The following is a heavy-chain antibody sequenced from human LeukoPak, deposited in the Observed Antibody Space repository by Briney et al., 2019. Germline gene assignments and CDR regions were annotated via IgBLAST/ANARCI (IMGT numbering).Heavy chain of an antibody. V-gene: IGHV4-34*01. CDR2: INDSGST. D-gene: IGHD4-17*01. J-gene: IGHJ4*02. Sequence: SETLSLTCAVYGGSFGGYYWSWIRQPPGKGLEWIGEINDSGSTNYTPSLKSRVTISVDTSKNQFSLKLSSVTAADTAVYYCARHPSMTTVTYDYWGQGTLVTVSS. CDR3: ARHPSMTTVTYDY. CDR1: GGSFGGYY.